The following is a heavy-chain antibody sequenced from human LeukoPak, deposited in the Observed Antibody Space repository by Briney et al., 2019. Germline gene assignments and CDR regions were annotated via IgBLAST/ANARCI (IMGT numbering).Heavy chain of an antibody. D-gene: IGHD6-13*01. J-gene: IGHJ6*03. V-gene: IGHV1-18*01. Sequence: ASVKVFCKASGYTFTSYGISWVRQAPGQGLEWMGWISAYNGNTNYAQKLQGRVTMTTDTSTSTAYMELRSLRSDDTAVYYCARVVGLTGYSSSWYSGYYYYMDVWGKGTTVTVSS. CDR3: ARVVGLTGYSSSWYSGYYYYMDV. CDR2: ISAYNGNT. CDR1: GYTFTSYG.